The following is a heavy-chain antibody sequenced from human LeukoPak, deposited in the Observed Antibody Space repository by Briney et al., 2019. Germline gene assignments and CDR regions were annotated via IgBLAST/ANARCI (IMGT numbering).Heavy chain of an antibody. J-gene: IGHJ4*02. Sequence: SETLSLTCTVSGGSISSGDYYWRWYRKHPGKGLEWIGYIYYSGITSYNPSLKSRVTISVDTSKDQFSLKLSSVTAADTAVYYCAREGGDGYNLYYFDYWGQGTPVTVSS. D-gene: IGHD5-24*01. CDR3: AREGGDGYNLYYFDY. CDR2: IYYSGIT. V-gene: IGHV4-31*03. CDR1: GGSISSGDYY.